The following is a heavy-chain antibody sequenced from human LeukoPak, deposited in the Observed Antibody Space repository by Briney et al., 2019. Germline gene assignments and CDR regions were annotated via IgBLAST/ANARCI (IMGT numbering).Heavy chain of an antibody. V-gene: IGHV3-48*03. CDR3: ARFDGPGSSFDY. CDR2: ISSSGSTI. J-gene: IGHJ4*02. Sequence: GGSLRLSCAASGFTFSSYEMNWVRQAPGKGLEWVSYISSSGSTIYYADSVKGRFTISRDNAKNSLYLQMNSLRAEDTVVYYCARFDGPGSSFDYWGQGTLVTVSS. D-gene: IGHD3-10*01. CDR1: GFTFSSYE.